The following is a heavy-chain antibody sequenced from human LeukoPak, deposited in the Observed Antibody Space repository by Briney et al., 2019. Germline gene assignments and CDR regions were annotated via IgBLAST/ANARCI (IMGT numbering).Heavy chain of an antibody. CDR2: IYHSGST. D-gene: IGHD3-16*02. V-gene: IGHV4-38-2*02. Sequence: SETLSLTCTVSGYSISSGYYWGWIRQPPGKGPEWIGNIYHSGSTYYNPSLKSRVTMSVDRSKNQFSLRVTSVTAADTAVYYCARADYVWGNYRFDYWGQGNLVTVSS. CDR3: ARADYVWGNYRFDY. CDR1: GYSISSGYY. J-gene: IGHJ4*02.